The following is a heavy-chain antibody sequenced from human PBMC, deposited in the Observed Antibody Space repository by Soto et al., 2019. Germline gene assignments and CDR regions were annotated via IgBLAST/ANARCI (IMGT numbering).Heavy chain of an antibody. J-gene: IGHJ4*02. CDR2: INHSGST. V-gene: IGHV4-34*01. Sequence: QVQLQQWGAGLLKPSETLSLTCAVYGGSFSGYYWSWIRQPPGKGLEWIGEINHSGSTNYNTSLTSRVTISVDTSKNQFSLKLSSVTAADTAVYYCARGRGWRSSSPPSSDYWGQGTLVTVSS. D-gene: IGHD6-6*01. CDR1: GGSFSGYY. CDR3: ARGRGWRSSSPPSSDY.